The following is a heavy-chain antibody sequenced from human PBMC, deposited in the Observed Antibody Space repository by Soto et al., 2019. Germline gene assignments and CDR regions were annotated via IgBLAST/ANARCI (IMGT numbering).Heavy chain of an antibody. CDR1: GFTFSTYA. V-gene: IGHV3-23*01. Sequence: EMHLLESGGGLVQPGGSLRLSCAASGFTFSTYAMSWVRQAPGKGLEWVSTLSRSGTTYYADSVEGRFTISRDNSKNTLYLRMSSLRAEDTAIYYCTREIWGGPLDYWGQGTLVTVSS. J-gene: IGHJ4*02. CDR3: TREIWGGPLDY. D-gene: IGHD3-16*01. CDR2: LSRSGTT.